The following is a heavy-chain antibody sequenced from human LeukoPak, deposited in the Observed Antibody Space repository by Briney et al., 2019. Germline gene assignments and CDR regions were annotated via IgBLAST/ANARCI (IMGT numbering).Heavy chain of an antibody. CDR3: ARGSPLYYFDY. D-gene: IGHD2-15*01. Sequence: SETLSLTCTVSGGSISSSRYYWGWIRQPPGKGLEGIGSIYYSGSTYYNPSLKGRVTISVDTSKNQFSLKVSSVTAADTAVYYCARGSPLYYFDYWDQGTLVTVSS. V-gene: IGHV4-39*01. J-gene: IGHJ4*02. CDR1: GGSISSSRYY. CDR2: IYYSGST.